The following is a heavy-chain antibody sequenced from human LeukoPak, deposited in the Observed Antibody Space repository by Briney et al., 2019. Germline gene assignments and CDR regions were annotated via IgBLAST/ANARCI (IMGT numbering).Heavy chain of an antibody. CDR3: ARPNIVATRGSFGY. D-gene: IGHD5-12*01. V-gene: IGHV3-48*03. CDR2: ISSSGSTI. CDR1: GFTFSSYE. Sequence: QPGGSLRLSCAASGFTFSSYEMNWVRQAPGKGLEWVSYISSSGSTIYYADSVKGRFTISRDNAKNSLYLQMNSLRAEDTAVYYCARPNIVATRGSFGYWGQGTLITVSS. J-gene: IGHJ4*02.